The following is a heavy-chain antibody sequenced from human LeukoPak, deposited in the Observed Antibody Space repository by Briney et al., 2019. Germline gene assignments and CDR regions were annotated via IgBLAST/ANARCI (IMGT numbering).Heavy chain of an antibody. CDR1: GYTFTSYD. V-gene: IGHV1-8*01. D-gene: IGHD3-22*01. Sequence: GASVKVSRKASGYTFTSYDINSVRQATGQGLEWMGWMNPNSGNTGYAQKFQGRVTMTRNNSISTAYMELSSLRSEDTAVYYCARVLPDYYDSCGSDYWGQGTLVTVSS. CDR3: ARVLPDYYDSCGSDY. J-gene: IGHJ4*02. CDR2: MNPNSGNT.